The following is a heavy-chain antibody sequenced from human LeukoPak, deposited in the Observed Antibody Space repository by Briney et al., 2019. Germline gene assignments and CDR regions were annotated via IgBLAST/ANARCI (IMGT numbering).Heavy chain of an antibody. CDR1: GGSISSFY. CDR2: IYYSGST. Sequence: SETLSLTCTVSGGSISSFYWSWIRQPPGKGLEWIGYIYYSGSTNYNPSLKSRVAISVDTSKNQFSLKLSSVTAADTAVYYCARGGVFFDYWGQGTLVTVSS. J-gene: IGHJ4*02. V-gene: IGHV4-59*01. D-gene: IGHD3-10*01. CDR3: ARGGVFFDY.